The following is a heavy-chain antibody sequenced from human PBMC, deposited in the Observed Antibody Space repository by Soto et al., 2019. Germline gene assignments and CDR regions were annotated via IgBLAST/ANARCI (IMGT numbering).Heavy chain of an antibody. CDR2: IWYDGSNK. CDR3: ARDADYGDGGWYAGNEDY. CDR1: GFTFSSYA. D-gene: IGHD4-17*01. V-gene: IGHV3-33*01. Sequence: QVQLVESGGGVFQPGRSLRLSCAASGFTFSSYAMHWVRQAPGKGLVWVAVIWYDGSNKYYADSVKGRFTISRDNSKNTLYLQMNSLRAEDTAVYYCARDADYGDGGWYAGNEDYWGQGTLVTVSS. J-gene: IGHJ4*02.